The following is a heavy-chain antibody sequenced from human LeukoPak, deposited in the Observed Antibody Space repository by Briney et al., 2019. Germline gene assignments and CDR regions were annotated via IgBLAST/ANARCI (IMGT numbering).Heavy chain of an antibody. D-gene: IGHD6-13*01. Sequence: GGSLRLSCAASGFTFSDYYMSWIRQAPGQGLEWVAYISHSSGFTNYADSVKGRFAISRDNAKNSLYLQMDSLRAEDTAIYYCAKLFKAYSSTWIDYWGQGNLVTVTS. J-gene: IGHJ4*02. CDR2: ISHSSGFT. V-gene: IGHV3-11*03. CDR3: AKLFKAYSSTWIDY. CDR1: GFTFSDYY.